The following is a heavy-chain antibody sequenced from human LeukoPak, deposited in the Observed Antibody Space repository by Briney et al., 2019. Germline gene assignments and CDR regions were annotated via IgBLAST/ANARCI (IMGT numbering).Heavy chain of an antibody. Sequence: GGSLRLSCAASGFTFSSYAMSWVRQAPGKGPEWVSAISGSGGSTYYADSVKGRFTISRDNSKNTLYLQMNSLRAEDTAVYYCAKLIYDFWSGYLNYGMDVWGQGTTVTVSS. V-gene: IGHV3-23*01. CDR2: ISGSGGST. CDR1: GFTFSSYA. CDR3: AKLIYDFWSGYLNYGMDV. D-gene: IGHD3-3*01. J-gene: IGHJ6*02.